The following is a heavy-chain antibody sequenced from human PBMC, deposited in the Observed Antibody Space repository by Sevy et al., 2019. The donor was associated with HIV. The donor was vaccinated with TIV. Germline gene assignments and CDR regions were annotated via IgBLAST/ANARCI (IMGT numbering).Heavy chain of an antibody. J-gene: IGHJ4*02. D-gene: IGHD3-22*01. Sequence: ASVKVSCKASGYTFTSYAMHWVRQAPGQRLEWMGWINAGNGNTKYSQKFQGRVTITRDTSASTAYMELSSLRSDDTAVYYCATTKDYYDSSGYPFDYWGQGTQVTVSS. V-gene: IGHV1-3*01. CDR1: GYTFTSYA. CDR3: ATTKDYYDSSGYPFDY. CDR2: INAGNGNT.